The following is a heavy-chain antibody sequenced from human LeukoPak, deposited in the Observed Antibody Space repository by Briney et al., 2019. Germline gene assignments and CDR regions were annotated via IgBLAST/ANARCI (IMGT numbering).Heavy chain of an antibody. V-gene: IGHV1-46*01. Sequence: ASVKVSCKASGYTFTSYFLHWVRQAPGQGLEWTGIINPSGGSTRYAQKFQGRITMTRDTSTSTVYMELSSLRSEDTAVYYCARVRGYDDSRGYCNWFDPWGRGTLVTVSS. CDR2: INPSGGST. CDR3: ARVRGYDDSRGYCNWFDP. CDR1: GYTFTSYF. J-gene: IGHJ5*02. D-gene: IGHD3-22*01.